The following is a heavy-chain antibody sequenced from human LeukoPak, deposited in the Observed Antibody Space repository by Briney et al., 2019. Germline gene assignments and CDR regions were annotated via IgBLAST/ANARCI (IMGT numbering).Heavy chain of an antibody. Sequence: ASVKVSCKASGYTFTSYYMHWVRQAPGQGLEWMGIINPSGGSTSYAQTFQGRVTMTRDTPTSTVYMELSSLRAEDTAVYYCARGGDFVVVPAAIHDYGGQGTLVTVSS. CDR3: ARGGDFVVVPAAIHDY. CDR1: GYTFTSYY. V-gene: IGHV1-46*01. J-gene: IGHJ4*02. CDR2: INPSGGST. D-gene: IGHD2-2*01.